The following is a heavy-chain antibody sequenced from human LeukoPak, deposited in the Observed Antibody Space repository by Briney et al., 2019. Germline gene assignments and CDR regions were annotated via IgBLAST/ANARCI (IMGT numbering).Heavy chain of an antibody. CDR2: IIPIFGTA. CDR3: ARDSGYCSRSSCHPYNWFDP. J-gene: IGHJ5*02. D-gene: IGHD2-2*01. Sequence: SVKVSCKASGGTFSSYAISWVRQAPGQGLEWMGGIIPIFGTANYAQKFQGRVTITADESTGTAYMELSSLRSEDTAMYYCARDSGYCSRSSCHPYNWFDPWGQGTLVTVSS. CDR1: GGTFSSYA. V-gene: IGHV1-69*13.